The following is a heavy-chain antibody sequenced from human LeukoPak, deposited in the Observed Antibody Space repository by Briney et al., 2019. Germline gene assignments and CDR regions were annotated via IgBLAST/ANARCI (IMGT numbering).Heavy chain of an antibody. CDR3: ARGQWLPVFDF. J-gene: IGHJ4*02. D-gene: IGHD3-22*01. CDR1: GGFNTHYY. V-gene: IGHV4-59*01. Sequence: PSETRSLTCSVSGGFNTHYYWSWIRQPPGKGLEWIGYFYHSASTNYNPSLKSRVTISVDTSKNHFSLKLSSVTAADTAVYYCARGQWLPVFDFWGQGSLVTVSS. CDR2: FYHSAST.